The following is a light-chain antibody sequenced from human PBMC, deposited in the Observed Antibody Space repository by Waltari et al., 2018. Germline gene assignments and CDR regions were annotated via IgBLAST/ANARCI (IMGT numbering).Light chain of an antibody. CDR3: QQRTNRPRMYT. Sequence: EIVLTQSPGTLSLSPGERATLSCRASQSLSSSLAWYQQRPGQAPRLLIYDVSNRASGIPARFSGSGSGTDFTLTISSLKPEDFAVYYCQQRTNRPRMYTFGQGTKLEI. CDR2: DVS. J-gene: IGKJ2*01. CDR1: QSLSSS. V-gene: IGKV3-11*01.